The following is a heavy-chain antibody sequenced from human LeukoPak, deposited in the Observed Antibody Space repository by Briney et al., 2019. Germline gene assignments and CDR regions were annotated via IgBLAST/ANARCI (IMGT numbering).Heavy chain of an antibody. J-gene: IGHJ5*02. V-gene: IGHV4-34*01. CDR2: INHSGST. D-gene: IGHD4-11*01. Sequence: SETLSLTCAVYGGSFSGYYWSWIRQPPGNGLEWIGEINHSGSTNYNPSLKSRVTISVDTSKNQFSLKLRSVTAADTAVYYCARVGPTTPKRNWFDPWGQGTLVTVSS. CDR1: GGSFSGYY. CDR3: ARVGPTTPKRNWFDP.